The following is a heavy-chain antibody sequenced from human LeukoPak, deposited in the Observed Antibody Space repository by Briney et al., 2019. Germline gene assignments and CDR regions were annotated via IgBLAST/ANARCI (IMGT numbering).Heavy chain of an antibody. V-gene: IGHV4-59*01. CDR1: GGSISSYY. CDR3: ARALRHYGSGSTYYFDY. D-gene: IGHD3-10*01. J-gene: IGHJ4*01. CDR2: IYYSGST. Sequence: PSETLSLTCTVSGGSISSYYWSWIRQPPGKGLEWIGYIYYSGSTNYNPSLKSRVTISVDTSKNQFSLKLSSVTAADTAVYYRARALRHYGSGSTYYFDYWGRGTLVTVSS.